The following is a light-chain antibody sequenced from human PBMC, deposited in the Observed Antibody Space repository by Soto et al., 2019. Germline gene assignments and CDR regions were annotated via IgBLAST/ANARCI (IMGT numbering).Light chain of an antibody. CDR2: GAS. V-gene: IGKV3-20*01. Sequence: EIVLTQSPGTLSLSPGERATLSCRASQSVSSSYFAWYQQKPGQAPRLLIYGASSRATGIPDRFSGSGSGTDFTLTISRLESEDFAVYYCQQYGSSPLTFGQGTRVEIK. J-gene: IGKJ1*01. CDR1: QSVSSSY. CDR3: QQYGSSPLT.